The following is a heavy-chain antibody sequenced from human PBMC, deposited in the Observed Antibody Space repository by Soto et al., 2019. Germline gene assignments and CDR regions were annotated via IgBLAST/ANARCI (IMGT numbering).Heavy chain of an antibody. J-gene: IGHJ6*02. Sequence: GASLKISCKASGYSFTSYWIGWVRQMPGKGLEWMGIIYPGDSDTNYSPSFQGHVTISADKSISTAYLQWSRLKASDTAMYYCARLSHYNYDMDVWGQGTTVTVSS. CDR1: GYSFTSYW. CDR2: IYPGDSDT. CDR3: ARLSHYNYDMDV. V-gene: IGHV5-51*01.